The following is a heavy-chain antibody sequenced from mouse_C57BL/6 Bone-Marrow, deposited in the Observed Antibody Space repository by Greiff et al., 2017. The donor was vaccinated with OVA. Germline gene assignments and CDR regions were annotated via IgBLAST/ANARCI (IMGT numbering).Heavy chain of an antibody. J-gene: IGHJ2*01. Sequence: EVQLPESGAELVRPGASVKLSCTASGFNIKDDYMHWVKQRPEQGLEWIGWIDPENGDTEYASKFQGKATITADTSSNTAYLQLSSLTSEDTAVYYCTIDGYYVDYWGQGTTLTVSS. CDR1: GFNIKDDY. D-gene: IGHD2-3*01. V-gene: IGHV14-4*01. CDR3: TIDGYYVDY. CDR2: IDPENGDT.